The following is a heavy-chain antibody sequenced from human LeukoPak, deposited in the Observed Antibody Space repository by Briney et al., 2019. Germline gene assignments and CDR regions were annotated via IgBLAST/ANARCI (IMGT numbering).Heavy chain of an antibody. Sequence: PSETLSLTCTVSGGSISSYYWSWIRQPPGKGLEWIGCIYYSGSTNYNPSLKSRVTISVDTSKNQFSLKLSSVTAADTAVYYCARAHSGWFDPWGQGALVTVSS. V-gene: IGHV4-59*01. CDR3: ARAHSGWFDP. D-gene: IGHD1-26*01. J-gene: IGHJ5*02. CDR1: GGSISSYY. CDR2: IYYSGST.